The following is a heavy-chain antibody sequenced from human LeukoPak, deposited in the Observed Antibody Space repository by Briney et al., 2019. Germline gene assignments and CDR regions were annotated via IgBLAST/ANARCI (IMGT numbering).Heavy chain of an antibody. J-gene: IGHJ4*02. Sequence: PSETLSLTCTVSGGSISSYYWSWIRQPAGKGLEWIGRIYTSGSTNYNPSLKSRVTMSVDTSKNQSSLKLSSVTAADTAVYYCARDSGEDGWFGEPITAFDYWGQGTLVTVSS. CDR3: ARDSGEDGWFGEPITAFDY. V-gene: IGHV4-4*07. CDR1: GGSISSYY. D-gene: IGHD3-10*01. CDR2: IYTSGST.